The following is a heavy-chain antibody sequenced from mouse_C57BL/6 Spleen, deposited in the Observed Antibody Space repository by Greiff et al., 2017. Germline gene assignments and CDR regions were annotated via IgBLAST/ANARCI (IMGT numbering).Heavy chain of an antibody. J-gene: IGHJ4*01. D-gene: IGHD1-1*01. CDR1: GYNFTTHG. V-gene: IGHV1-53*01. Sequence: QVQLQQSGTELVKPGASVKLSCKASGYNFTTHGMPWVKQRPGEGLEWIGNINPSSGGTNYKEKIKSKVILTVDKSSSTAYMQLSSLTSEDSAVYCWARNDGCVAALDYWGQGTSVTVSS. CDR2: INPSSGGT. CDR3: ARNDGCVAALDY.